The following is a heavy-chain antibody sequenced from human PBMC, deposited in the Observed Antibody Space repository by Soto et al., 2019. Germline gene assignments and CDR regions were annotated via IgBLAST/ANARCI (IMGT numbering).Heavy chain of an antibody. CDR2: ISYDGSNK. J-gene: IGHJ4*02. V-gene: IGHV3-30*18. D-gene: IGHD6-6*01. Sequence: ESGGGVVQPGRSLRLSCAASGFTFSSYGMHWVRQAPGKGLEWVAVISYDGSNKYYADSVKGRFTISRDNSKNTLYLQMNSLRAEDTAVYYCAKDRDYSSSIIDYWGQGTLVTVSS. CDR3: AKDRDYSSSIIDY. CDR1: GFTFSSYG.